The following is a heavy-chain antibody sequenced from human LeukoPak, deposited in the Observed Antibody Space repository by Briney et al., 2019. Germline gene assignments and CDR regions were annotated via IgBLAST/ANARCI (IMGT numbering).Heavy chain of an antibody. CDR1: GXSITSKNDY. V-gene: IGHV4-39*01. Sequence: SETLSLTCTVSGXSITSKNDYWGWIRQSPGKGLEWIGSIHYSGSSYYNPSLKSRVFISVDTSKSQFFLRVSSVTVADTAIYYCARQQGYYDFETATAFPPYYFDSWGQGTLVTSSS. D-gene: IGHD3-3*01. J-gene: IGHJ4*02. CDR3: ARQQGYYDFETATAFPPYYFDS. CDR2: IHYSGSS.